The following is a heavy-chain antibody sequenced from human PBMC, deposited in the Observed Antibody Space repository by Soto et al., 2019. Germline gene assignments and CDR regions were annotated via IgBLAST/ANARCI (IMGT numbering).Heavy chain of an antibody. CDR3: ARGGCGSTSCLDY. J-gene: IGHJ4*02. D-gene: IGHD2-2*01. V-gene: IGHV3-74*01. CDR1: GFTFSSYW. Sequence: EVQLVESGGGLVQPGGSLRLSCAASGFTFSSYWMHWVRQAPGKGLVWVSRITSDGSSTTYADSAKGRFTISRDNAKSTLYLQMNSLRAEDTAVYYCARGGCGSTSCLDYWGQGTLVTVSS. CDR2: ITSDGSST.